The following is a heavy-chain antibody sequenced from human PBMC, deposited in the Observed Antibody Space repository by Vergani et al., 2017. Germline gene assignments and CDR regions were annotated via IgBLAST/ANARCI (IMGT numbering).Heavy chain of an antibody. J-gene: IGHJ4*02. CDR2: INHSGST. Sequence: QVQLQQWGAGLLKPSETLSLTCAVYGGSFSGYYWSWIRQPPGKGLEWIGEINHSGSTNYNPSLKSRVTIPVDTSKNQFSLKLSSVTAADTAVYYCATLEGYCSSTSCYPFDYWGQGTLVTVSS. D-gene: IGHD2-2*01. CDR1: GGSFSGYY. V-gene: IGHV4-34*01. CDR3: ATLEGYCSSTSCYPFDY.